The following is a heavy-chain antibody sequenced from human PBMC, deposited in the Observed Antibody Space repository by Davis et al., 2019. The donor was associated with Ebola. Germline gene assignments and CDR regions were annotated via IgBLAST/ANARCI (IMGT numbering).Heavy chain of an antibody. D-gene: IGHD3-22*01. V-gene: IGHV1-18*01. CDR2: ISAYNGNT. CDR3: ARVPGYYSDSSTYAFDI. J-gene: IGHJ3*02. CDR1: GGTFSSYT. Sequence: AASVKVSCKASGGTFSSYTIDWVRQAPGQGLEWMGWISAYNGNTNYAQKVQGRVTMTTDTSTGTAYMELSSLRSDDTAVYYCARVPGYYSDSSTYAFDIWGQGTMVTVSS.